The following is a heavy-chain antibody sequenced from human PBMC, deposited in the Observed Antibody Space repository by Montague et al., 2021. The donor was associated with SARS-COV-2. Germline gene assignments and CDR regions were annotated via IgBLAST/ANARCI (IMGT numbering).Heavy chain of an antibody. D-gene: IGHD3-10*01. CDR3: ATSSSRSYYVGLDY. CDR2: INQSGST. V-gene: IGHV4-34*01. CDR1: AGSFSGFQ. Sequence: SETLSLTCALYAGSFSGFQWSWIRQSPGKGLEWIGEINQSGSTNYNVSLKSRLTMSLDTSKNQVSLKLSSVTAADTAVYYCATSSSRSYYVGLDYWGQGTLVTVTS. J-gene: IGHJ4*02.